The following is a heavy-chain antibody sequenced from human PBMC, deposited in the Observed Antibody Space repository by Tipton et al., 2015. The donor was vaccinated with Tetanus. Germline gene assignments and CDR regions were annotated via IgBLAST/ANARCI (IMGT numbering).Heavy chain of an antibody. J-gene: IGHJ4*02. CDR1: GFTFSTYW. V-gene: IGHV3-7*03. CDR2: INRDGSET. CDR3: ARSASPFDY. Sequence: SLRLSCAVSGFTFSTYWMTWVRQAPGKGLEWVANINRDGSETYYVDSVKGRFTISRDNAKNSLYLQMNSLRAEDTAVYYCARSASPFDYWGQGTLVTVSS.